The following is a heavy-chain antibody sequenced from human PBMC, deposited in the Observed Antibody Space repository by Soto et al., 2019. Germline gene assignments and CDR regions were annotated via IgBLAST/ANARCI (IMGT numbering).Heavy chain of an antibody. J-gene: IGHJ4*02. D-gene: IGHD3-9*01. CDR1: GFSLSTSGVG. V-gene: IGHV2-5*02. CDR3: EHSAIFEGYFDY. Sequence: QITLKESGPTLVKPTQTLTLTCTFSGFSLSTSGVGVGWIRQPPGKALEWLALIYWDDDKRYSPSLKSRLTNXKXXSKHQVVLTMTNMDPVDTATYYCEHSAIFEGYFDYWGQGTLVTVSS. CDR2: IYWDDDK.